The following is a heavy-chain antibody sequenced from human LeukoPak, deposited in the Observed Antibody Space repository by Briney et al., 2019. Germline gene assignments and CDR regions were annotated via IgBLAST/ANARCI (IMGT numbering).Heavy chain of an antibody. CDR2: IIPIFGTA. D-gene: IGHD5-18*01. V-gene: IGHV1-69*05. CDR3: ARAWRGYSYGFPFDY. CDR1: GGTFSSYA. J-gene: IGHJ4*02. Sequence: PVKVSCKAPGGTFSSYAISWVRQAPGQGLEWMGGIIPIFGTANYAQKFQGRVTITTDESTSTAYMELSSLRSEDTAVYYCARAWRGYSYGFPFDYWGQGTLVTVSS.